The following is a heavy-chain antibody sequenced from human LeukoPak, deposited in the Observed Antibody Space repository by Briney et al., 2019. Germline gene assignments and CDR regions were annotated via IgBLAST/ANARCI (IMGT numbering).Heavy chain of an antibody. CDR1: GFVFSTYA. V-gene: IGHV3-23*01. J-gene: IGHJ4*02. Sequence: PGGSLRLSCAASGFVFSTYAMGWVRQAPGKGLEWVSAISSSGDNTYYADSVKGQFTISRDNSKNTLHLQMDSLRAEDTALYYCAKGLIDDWSALDDWGQGTLVTVSS. CDR2: ISSSGDNT. CDR3: AKGLIDDWSALDD. D-gene: IGHD3-9*01.